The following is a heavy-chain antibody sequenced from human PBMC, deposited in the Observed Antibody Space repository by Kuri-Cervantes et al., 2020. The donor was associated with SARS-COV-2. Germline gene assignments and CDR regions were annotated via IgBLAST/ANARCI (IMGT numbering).Heavy chain of an antibody. CDR2: INWNGGGT. Sequence: GGSLRLSCAASGFTFSSYWMSWVRQAPGKGLEWVSGINWNGGGTGYADSVKGRFTISRDNAKNSLYLQMNSLRAEDTALYYCARGGYSSGWFAYYFDYWGQGTLVTVSS. CDR1: GFTFSSYW. J-gene: IGHJ4*02. D-gene: IGHD6-19*01. V-gene: IGHV3-20*04. CDR3: ARGGYSSGWFAYYFDY.